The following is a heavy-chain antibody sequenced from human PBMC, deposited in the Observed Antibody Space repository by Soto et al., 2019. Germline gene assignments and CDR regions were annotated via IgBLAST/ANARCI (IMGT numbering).Heavy chain of an antibody. CDR1: GGSISSSSYY. CDR2: IYYSGST. V-gene: IGHV4-39*01. CDR3: ARHTRSPPVVTPGGLDY. D-gene: IGHD2-21*02. Sequence: QLQLQESGPGLVKPSETLSLTCTVSGGSISSSSYYWGWIRQPPGKGLEWIGSIYYSGSTYYNPSLKSRVTISVDTSKNQFSLKLSSVAAADTAVYYCARHTRSPPVVTPGGLDYWGQGTLVTVSS. J-gene: IGHJ4*02.